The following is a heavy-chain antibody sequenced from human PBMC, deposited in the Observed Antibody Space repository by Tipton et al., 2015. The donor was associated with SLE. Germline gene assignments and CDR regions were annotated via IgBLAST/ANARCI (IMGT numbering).Heavy chain of an antibody. Sequence: TLSLTCTVSGASISSNHYYWGWIRQPPGKGLEWIGSFYYSGDTYYTPSLKSRVTISVDTSKSQFSLKLNSVTAADTAVYYCARLDYDTYYFDYWGQGTLVTVS. CDR1: GASISSNHYY. V-gene: IGHV4-39*01. CDR3: ARLDYDTYYFDY. J-gene: IGHJ4*02. D-gene: IGHD3-16*01. CDR2: FYYSGDT.